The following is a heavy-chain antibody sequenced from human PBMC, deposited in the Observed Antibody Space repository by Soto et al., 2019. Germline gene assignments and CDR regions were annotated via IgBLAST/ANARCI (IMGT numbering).Heavy chain of an antibody. CDR2: IYWDDDK. V-gene: IGHV2-5*02. CDR3: SHMESRVASYGLDV. CDR1: GFSLDTSGVG. D-gene: IGHD3-3*01. Sequence: QITLKESGPTLVKPTQTLTLTCTFSGFSLDTSGVGVAWIRQPPGKALEWLTLIYWDDDKRYSPSLRSRLTITKETSENRVVLTMTNMDAVDTATYYCSHMESRVASYGLDVWGQGTTVTVSS. J-gene: IGHJ6*02.